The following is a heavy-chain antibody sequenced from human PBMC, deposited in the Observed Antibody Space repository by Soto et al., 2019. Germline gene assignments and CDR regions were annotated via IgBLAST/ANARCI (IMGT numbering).Heavy chain of an antibody. V-gene: IGHV5-51*01. J-gene: IGHJ6*02. CDR1: GYSFTGYW. CDR3: ARQGFSKHYFYAADV. D-gene: IGHD6-13*01. CDR2: ILPDDANT. Sequence: GESLQISCTASGYSFTGYWIGWVRPTPGKGLEWMAIILPDDANTRYSPAIEGHVTISADRSTNTAFLHKRSLAAAGTATYFCARQGFSKHYFYAADVWGQGTTVTVSS.